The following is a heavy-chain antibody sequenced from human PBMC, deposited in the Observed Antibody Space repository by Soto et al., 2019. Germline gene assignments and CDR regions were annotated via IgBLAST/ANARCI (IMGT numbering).Heavy chain of an antibody. CDR3: AREVLYSSSWYYFDY. V-gene: IGHV4-4*07. CDR2: IYTSGST. J-gene: IGHJ4*02. Sequence: PSATLSLTCTVSGGSISSYYWSWIRQPAGKGLEWIGRIYTSGSTNYNPSLKSRVTMSVDTSKNQFSLKLSSVTAADTAVYYCAREVLYSSSWYYFDYWGQGTLVTVSS. CDR1: GGSISSYY. D-gene: IGHD6-13*01.